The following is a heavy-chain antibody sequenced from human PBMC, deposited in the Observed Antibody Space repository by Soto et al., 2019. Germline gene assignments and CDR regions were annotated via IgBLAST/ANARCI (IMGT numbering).Heavy chain of an antibody. Sequence: PGGSLRLSCTASGFTFSSYAMNWVLQAPGKGLEWVSGISGSGTSTYYADSVKGRFTISRDNSKNTLYLQMNSLRAEDTAVYYCAKSLRYFDWLGYWGQGTLVTVSS. D-gene: IGHD3-9*01. CDR3: AKSLRYFDWLGY. V-gene: IGHV3-23*01. J-gene: IGHJ4*02. CDR1: GFTFSSYA. CDR2: ISGSGTST.